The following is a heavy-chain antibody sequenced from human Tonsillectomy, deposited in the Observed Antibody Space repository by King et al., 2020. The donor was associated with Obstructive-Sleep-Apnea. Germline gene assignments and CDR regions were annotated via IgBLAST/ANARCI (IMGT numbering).Heavy chain of an antibody. CDR3: ARVRGAYGDLPV. D-gene: IGHD4-17*01. V-gene: IGHV3-30*04. CDR1: GFIFSNYA. CDR2: VSKDGSNK. J-gene: IGHJ2*01. Sequence: VQLVESGGGVVQPGTSLRLSCVGSGFIFSNYALHWVRQAPGKGLEWVAGVSKDGSNKKYLDSVEGRFTISRDNSKNTLYLQLNSLRDDDTAMYSCARVRGAYGDLPVWGRGTLVVVSS.